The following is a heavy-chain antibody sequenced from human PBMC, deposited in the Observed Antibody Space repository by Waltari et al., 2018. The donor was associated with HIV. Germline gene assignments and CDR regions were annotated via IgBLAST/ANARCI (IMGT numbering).Heavy chain of an antibody. CDR3: ARDDEAVAGPLDY. Sequence: EVLLVESGGGLVKPGGSLRLSCAASGFTFSVYTMSWVRQAPGKGLEGGSSISMGSNYVFYADSLKCRFTIARDNTKNSLFLQMNSLSAEDTAIYYCARDDEAVAGPLDYWGQGSLVTVSS. D-gene: IGHD6-13*01. CDR1: GFTFSVYT. V-gene: IGHV3-21*01. J-gene: IGHJ4*02. CDR2: ISMGSNYV.